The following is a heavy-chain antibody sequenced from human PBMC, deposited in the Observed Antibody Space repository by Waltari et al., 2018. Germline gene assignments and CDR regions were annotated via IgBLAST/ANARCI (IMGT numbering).Heavy chain of an antibody. D-gene: IGHD2-2*01. CDR3: ASMHAFSI. Sequence: VQLVESGGGLVQPGGSLSLSCAASAFTFSSYSMNWVSQAPGKGLEWVSYITGSIGATHYADSVKGRFTISRDNSKNSLYLQMNSLRAEDTAVYYCASMHAFSIWGQGTMVTVSS. J-gene: IGHJ3*02. V-gene: IGHV3-48*01. CDR2: ITGSIGAT. CDR1: AFTFSSYS.